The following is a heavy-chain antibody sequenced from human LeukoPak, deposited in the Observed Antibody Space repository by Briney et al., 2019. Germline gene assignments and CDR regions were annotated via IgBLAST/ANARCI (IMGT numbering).Heavy chain of an antibody. V-gene: IGHV3-30-3*02. J-gene: IGHJ4*02. CDR3: GKSEVTIPNSY. CDR2: ISYDGSNK. CDR1: GFTFSSYA. Sequence: GGSLRLSCAASGFTFSSYAMHWVRQAPGKGLEWVAVISYDGSNKYYADSVKGRFTISRDNAKNSLYLQMNSLRVEDTAVYYCGKSEVTIPNSYWGQGTLVTVSS. D-gene: IGHD2-21*02.